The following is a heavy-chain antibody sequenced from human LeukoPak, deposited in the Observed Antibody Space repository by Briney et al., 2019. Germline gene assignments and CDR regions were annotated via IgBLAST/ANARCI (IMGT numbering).Heavy chain of an antibody. Sequence: GGSLRLSCAASGFTFSSYGMHWVRQAPGKGLEWVAVIWYDGSNKYYADSVKGRFTISRDNSKNTLYLQMNSLRAEDTAVYYCARDRPPYSSGWYEAFGYWGQGTLVTVSS. D-gene: IGHD6-19*01. V-gene: IGHV3-33*01. J-gene: IGHJ4*02. CDR2: IWYDGSNK. CDR3: ARDRPPYSSGWYEAFGY. CDR1: GFTFSSYG.